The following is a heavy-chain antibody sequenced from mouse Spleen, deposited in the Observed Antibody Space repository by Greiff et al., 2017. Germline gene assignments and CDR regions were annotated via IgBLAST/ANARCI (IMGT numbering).Heavy chain of an antibody. CDR2: ISSGGGNT. J-gene: IGHJ4*01. V-gene: IGHV5-9*03. CDR1: GFTFSSYT. CDR3: ARYRYDVGYAMDY. D-gene: IGHD2-14*01. Sequence: EVQRVESGGGLVKPGGSLKLSCAASGFTFSSYTMSWVRQTPEKRLEWVATISSGGGNTYYPDSVKGRFTISRDNAKNTLYLQMSSLRSEDTALYYCARYRYDVGYAMDYWGQGTSVTVSS.